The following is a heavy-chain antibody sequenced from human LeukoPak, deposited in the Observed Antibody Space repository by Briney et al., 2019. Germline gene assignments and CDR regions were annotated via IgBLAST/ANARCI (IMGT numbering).Heavy chain of an antibody. Sequence: WIGSIYYSGSTYYNPSLKSRVTISVDTSKNQFSLKLSSVTAADTAVYYCATQGGSKDNSDYWGQGTLVTVSS. J-gene: IGHJ4*02. D-gene: IGHD1-26*01. CDR3: ATQGGSKDNSDY. V-gene: IGHV4-39*01. CDR2: IYYSGST.